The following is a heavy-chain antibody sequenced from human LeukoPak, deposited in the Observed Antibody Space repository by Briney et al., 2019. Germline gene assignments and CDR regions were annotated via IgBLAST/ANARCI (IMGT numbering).Heavy chain of an antibody. CDR3: ARVKQQLVIGRRSILSYYYYGMDV. V-gene: IGHV1-2*02. CDR1: GYTFTGYY. CDR2: INPNSGGT. J-gene: IGHJ6*02. Sequence: GASVKVSCKASGYTFTGYYMHWVRQAPGQGLEWMGWINPNSGGTNYAQKFQGRVTMTRDTSISTAYMELSRLRSDDTAVYYCARVKQQLVIGRRSILSYYYYGMDVWGQGTTVTVSS. D-gene: IGHD6-13*01.